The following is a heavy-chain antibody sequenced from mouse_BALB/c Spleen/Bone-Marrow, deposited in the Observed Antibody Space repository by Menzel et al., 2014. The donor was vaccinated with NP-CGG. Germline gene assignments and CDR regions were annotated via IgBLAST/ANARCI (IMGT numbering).Heavy chain of an antibody. CDR1: GFTFTNYW. CDR3: TVPFGPGFDY. J-gene: IGHJ2*01. CDR2: IRLKSNNYAT. V-gene: IGHV6-6*02. Sequence: EVKLMESGGGLVQPGASMKLSCVASGFTFTNYWMNWVSQSPEKGLEWVAEIRLKSNNYATHYAESVKGKVTISGDDSKSSVYLQMNNLRAEDTGIYYCTVPFGPGFDYWGQGTPLTVSS.